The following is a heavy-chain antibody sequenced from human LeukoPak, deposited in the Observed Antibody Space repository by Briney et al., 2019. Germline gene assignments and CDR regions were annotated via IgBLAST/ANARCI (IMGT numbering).Heavy chain of an antibody. Sequence: ASVKVSCKVSGYTLNELSMHWVRQAPGKGLEWMGGFDPEDGETVYAQKFQGRVTMTEDTSTDTAYMEMSSLRSEDTAVYYCATKGLVPAPRYNWFDPWGQGTLVTVSS. J-gene: IGHJ5*02. D-gene: IGHD2-2*01. CDR1: GYTLNELS. CDR3: ATKGLVPAPRYNWFDP. V-gene: IGHV1-24*01. CDR2: FDPEDGET.